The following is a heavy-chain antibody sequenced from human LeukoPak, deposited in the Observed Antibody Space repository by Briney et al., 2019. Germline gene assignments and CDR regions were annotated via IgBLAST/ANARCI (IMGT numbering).Heavy chain of an antibody. CDR1: GYTFTSYW. CDR2: IYPGDSDT. D-gene: IGHD6-25*01. J-gene: IGHJ5*02. V-gene: IGHV5-51*01. CDR3: ARQPAYNWFDP. Sequence: KVSCKASGYTFTSYWIGWVRQMPGKGLEWMGIIYPGDSDTRYSPSFQGQVTISADKSISTAYLQWSSLKASDTAMYYCARQPAYNWFDPWGQGTLVTVSS.